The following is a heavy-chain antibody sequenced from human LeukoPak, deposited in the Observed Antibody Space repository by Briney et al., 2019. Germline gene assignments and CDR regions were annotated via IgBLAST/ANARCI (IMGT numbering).Heavy chain of an antibody. Sequence: PGGSLRLSCAASGFTFSSYWMSWVRQAPGKGLEWVANIKQDGSEKYYVDSVKGRFTTSRDNAKNSLYLQMNSLRAEDTAVYYCARGLRFLEWLSHFDYWGQGTLVTVST. D-gene: IGHD3-3*01. CDR2: IKQDGSEK. CDR3: ARGLRFLEWLSHFDY. CDR1: GFTFSSYW. V-gene: IGHV3-7*01. J-gene: IGHJ4*02.